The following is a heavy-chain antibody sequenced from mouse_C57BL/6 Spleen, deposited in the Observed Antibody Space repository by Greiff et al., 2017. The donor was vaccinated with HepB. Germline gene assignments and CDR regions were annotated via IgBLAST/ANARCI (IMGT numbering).Heavy chain of an antibody. D-gene: IGHD2-3*01. CDR1: GYTFTSYG. CDR3: ARAGDGSLDY. V-gene: IGHV1-81*01. J-gene: IGHJ2*01. Sequence: VKLMESGAELARPGASVKLSCKASGYTFTSYGISWVKQRTGQGLEWIGEIYPRSGNTYYNEKFKGKATLTADKSSSTAYMELRSLTSEDSAVYFCARAGDGSLDYWGQGTTLTVSS. CDR2: IYPRSGNT.